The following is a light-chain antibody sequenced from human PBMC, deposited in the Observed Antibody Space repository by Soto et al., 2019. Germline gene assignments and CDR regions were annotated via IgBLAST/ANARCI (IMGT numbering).Light chain of an antibody. CDR1: SSDVGGYKY. Sequence: SVRTQPAGVSGYPGQSITIACTGASSDVGGYKYVSWYQQHPGKAPKLMIYEVSNRPSGVSNRFSGSKSGNTASLTISGLQAEDEADYYFSSYSSSSTLVFGTGTKVTVL. V-gene: IGLV2-14*01. CDR2: EVS. J-gene: IGLJ1*01. CDR3: SSYSSSSTLV.